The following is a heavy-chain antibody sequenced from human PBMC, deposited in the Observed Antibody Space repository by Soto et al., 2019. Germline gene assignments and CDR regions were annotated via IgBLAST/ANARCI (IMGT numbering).Heavy chain of an antibody. Sequence: QVQLHQWGAGLLKPSETLSLTCAVYSGSFSGYYWSWIRQPPGKGLEWIGEINHSGSTNYNPSLKCRVTLSVAPSKNQVPLRLRCVPAADTAVYYCGRGGVADYLDYWGQGALVTVS. CDR2: INHSGST. CDR1: SGSFSGYY. V-gene: IGHV4-34*01. D-gene: IGHD5-12*01. J-gene: IGHJ4*02. CDR3: GRGGVADYLDY.